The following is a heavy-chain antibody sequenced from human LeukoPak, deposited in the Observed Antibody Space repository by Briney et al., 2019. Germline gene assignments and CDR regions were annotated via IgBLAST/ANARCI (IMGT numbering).Heavy chain of an antibody. Sequence: GGSLRLSCAASGFLLRDYYMGWIRQAPGKGLEWISYITTGSAKYYAASVRGRFTISRDNAGNSVFLQLDSLRAEDTAVYYCARVRLMTLPSYFDYWGRGTQVTVSA. J-gene: IGHJ4*02. V-gene: IGHV3-11*01. CDR3: ARVRLMTLPSYFDY. CDR2: ITTGSAK. D-gene: IGHD2-21*02. CDR1: GFLLRDYY.